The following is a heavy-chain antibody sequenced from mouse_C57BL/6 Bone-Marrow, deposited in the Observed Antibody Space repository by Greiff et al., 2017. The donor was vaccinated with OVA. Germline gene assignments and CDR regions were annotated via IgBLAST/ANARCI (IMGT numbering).Heavy chain of an antibody. Sequence: EVQLVDSGPGLVKPSQSLSLTCSVTGYSITSGYYWYWIRQFPGNKLEWMGYISYDGSNNYNPYLKNRISITRDTSKNQFYLKLNSVTTEDTATYYCAREDDYDPFAYWGQGTLVTVSA. J-gene: IGHJ3*01. CDR3: AREDDYDPFAY. D-gene: IGHD2-4*01. V-gene: IGHV3-6*01. CDR2: ISYDGSN. CDR1: GYSITSGYY.